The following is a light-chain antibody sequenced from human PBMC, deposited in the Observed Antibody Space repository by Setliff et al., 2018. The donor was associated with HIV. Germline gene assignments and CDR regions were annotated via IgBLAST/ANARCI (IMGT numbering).Light chain of an antibody. CDR3: CSYGSSDTFV. CDR2: EVT. V-gene: IGLV2-23*02. CDR1: SSDVGSYNL. J-gene: IGLJ1*01. Sequence: QSALAQPASVSGSPGQSITISCTGTSSDVGSYNLASWYQQRPGKAPKLIMYEVTKWPSGISDRFSGSKSGNTASLTISGLQADDEADYYCCSYGSSDTFVFGTGTKVTVL.